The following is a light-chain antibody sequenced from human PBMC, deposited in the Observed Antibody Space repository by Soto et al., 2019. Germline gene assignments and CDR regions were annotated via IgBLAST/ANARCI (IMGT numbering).Light chain of an antibody. CDR1: QSISSW. J-gene: IGKJ2*03. CDR2: KAS. Sequence: DIQMTQSPSTLSASVGDRVTIICRASQSISSWVAWYQQKPGKAPKLLISKASNLDSGAPSRFSGSGSGTEFNLTISCLQTEDFANYYYEQYNSCICTIGLGTKVY. CDR3: EQYNSCICTIGLGTKVY. V-gene: IGKV1-5*03.